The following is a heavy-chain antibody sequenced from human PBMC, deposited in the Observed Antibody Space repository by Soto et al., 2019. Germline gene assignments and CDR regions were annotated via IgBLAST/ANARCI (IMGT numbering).Heavy chain of an antibody. CDR2: ISYDGSNK. CDR1: GFTFSSYA. CDR3: ERALVGARGWFDP. Sequence: QVQLVESGGGVVQPGRSLRLSCAASGFTFSSYAMPWVRQAPGKGLEWVAVISYDGSNKYYADSVKGRFTISRDNSKNTLYLQMNSLRAEDTAAYYCERALVGARGWFDPWGQGTLVTVSS. V-gene: IGHV3-30-3*01. J-gene: IGHJ5*02. D-gene: IGHD1-26*01.